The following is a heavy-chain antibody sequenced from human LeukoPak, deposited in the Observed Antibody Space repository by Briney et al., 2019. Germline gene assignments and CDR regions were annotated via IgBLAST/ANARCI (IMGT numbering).Heavy chain of an antibody. V-gene: IGHV4-59*08. CDR1: GGSISSYY. D-gene: IGHD2-8*02. CDR3: ARQAGSGYYGMDV. J-gene: IGHJ6*02. CDR2: IYYSGST. Sequence: SETLSLTCTVSGGSISSYYWSWIRQPPGKGLEWIGYIYYSGSTNYNPSLKSRVTISVDTSKNQFSLKLSSVTAADTAVYYCARQAGSGYYGMDVWGQGTTVTVSS.